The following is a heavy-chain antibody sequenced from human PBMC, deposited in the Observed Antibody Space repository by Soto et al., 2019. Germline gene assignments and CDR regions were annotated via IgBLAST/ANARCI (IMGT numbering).Heavy chain of an antibody. CDR1: GFTFSNYW. CDR2: INSDGSVS. J-gene: IGHJ6*03. V-gene: IGHV3-74*02. Sequence: EVQLVESGGGLVQPGGSLRLSCAASGFTFSNYWMYWVRQAPGKGLEWVSRINSDGSVSSHADAVRGRLTISRDNVKNTLYLHMDRLRAEDTAVYFCARGDCVGGTCYSLAGSFYSYMDVWGKGTTVTVFS. CDR3: ARGDCVGGTCYSLAGSFYSYMDV. D-gene: IGHD2-15*01.